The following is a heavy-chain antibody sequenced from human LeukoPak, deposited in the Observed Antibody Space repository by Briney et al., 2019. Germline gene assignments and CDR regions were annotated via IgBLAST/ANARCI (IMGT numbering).Heavy chain of an antibody. CDR2: ISSSGSTI. Sequence: GGSLRLSCAASGFTFSSYAMNWVRQAPGKGLEWVSYISSSGSTIYYADSVKGRFTISRDNAKNSLYLQMNSLRAEDTAVYYCAREPPDYYDSSGSPEGDYFDYWGQGTLVTVSS. J-gene: IGHJ4*02. CDR1: GFTFSSYA. D-gene: IGHD3-22*01. CDR3: AREPPDYYDSSGSPEGDYFDY. V-gene: IGHV3-48*03.